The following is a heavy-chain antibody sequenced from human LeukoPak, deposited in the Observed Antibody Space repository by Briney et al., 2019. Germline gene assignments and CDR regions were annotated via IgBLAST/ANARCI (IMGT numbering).Heavy chain of an antibody. J-gene: IGHJ4*02. D-gene: IGHD5-18*01. CDR3: ARDRSGYGNYFDF. CDR1: GDTFSNYA. Sequence: GASVKVSCKASGDTFSNYAISWVRLAPGQGLEWMGAITKFGSTNYAHNFVGRVTMTADKSTSTAYMELSSPKSDDTAVYYCARDRSGYGNYFDFWGQGTLVTVSS. CDR2: ITKFGST. V-gene: IGHV1-69*06.